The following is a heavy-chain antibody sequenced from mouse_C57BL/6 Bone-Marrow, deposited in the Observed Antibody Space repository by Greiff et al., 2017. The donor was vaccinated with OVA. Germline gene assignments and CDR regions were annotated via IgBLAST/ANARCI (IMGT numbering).Heavy chain of an antibody. CDR2: IYPGSGNT. CDR1: GYTFTDYY. J-gene: IGHJ4*01. Sequence: LQESGPELVKPGASVKISCKASGYTFTDYYINWVKQRPGQGLEWIGWIYPGSGNTKYNEKFKGKATLTVDTSSSTAYMQLSSLTSEDSAVYFCAPSTMVTTEAYYYAMDYWGQGTSVTVSS. D-gene: IGHD2-2*01. V-gene: IGHV1-84*01. CDR3: APSTMVTTEAYYYAMDY.